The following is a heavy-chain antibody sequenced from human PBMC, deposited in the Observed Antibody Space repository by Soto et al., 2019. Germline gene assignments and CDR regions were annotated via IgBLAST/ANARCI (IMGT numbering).Heavy chain of an antibody. D-gene: IGHD3-3*01. J-gene: IGHJ3*02. CDR3: AADQTYYDFWSGGSNAFDI. CDR2: IVVGSGNT. Sequence: SVKVSCKASGFTFTSSAVQWVRQARGQRLEWIGWIVVGSGNTNYAQKFQERVTITRDMSTSTAYMELSSLRSEDTAVYYCAADQTYYDFWSGGSNAFDIWGQGTMVTVSS. V-gene: IGHV1-58*01. CDR1: GFTFTSSA.